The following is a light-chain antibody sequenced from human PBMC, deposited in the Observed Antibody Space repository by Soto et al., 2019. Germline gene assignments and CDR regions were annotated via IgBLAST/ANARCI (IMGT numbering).Light chain of an antibody. J-gene: IGKJ1*01. CDR3: QQYNSSPT. CDR2: KAS. CDR1: QSISSW. Sequence: DIQMTQSPSTLSASVGDRVTITCRACQSISSWLAWYQQKPGKAPKLLIYKASSLESGVPSRFSGSGSGTEFTLTISSLQPDDFATYYCQQYNSSPTFGQGTKVEIK. V-gene: IGKV1-5*03.